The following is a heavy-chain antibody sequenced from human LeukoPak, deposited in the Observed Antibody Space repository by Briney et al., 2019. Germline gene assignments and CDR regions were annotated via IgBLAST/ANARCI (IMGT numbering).Heavy chain of an antibody. CDR2: ISYDGSNK. J-gene: IGHJ4*02. V-gene: IGHV3-30*18. Sequence: PGRSLRLSCAASGFTFSSYGMHWVRQAPGKGLEWVAVISYDGSNKYYADSVKGRFTISRDNSKNTLYLQMNSLRAEDTAVYYCAKAHGDSGYDSYFDYWGQGTLVTVSS. CDR1: GFTFSSYG. CDR3: AKAHGDSGYDSYFDY. D-gene: IGHD5-12*01.